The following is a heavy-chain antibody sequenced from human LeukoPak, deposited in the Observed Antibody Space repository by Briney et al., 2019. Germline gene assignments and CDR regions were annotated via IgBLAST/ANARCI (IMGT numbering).Heavy chain of an antibody. Sequence: GESLKISCKGSGYSFTSYCIGWVRQMPGKGLEWMGIISPGDSDTRYSPSFQGLVTISVDKSISTAYLQWSSLKASDTAMYYCARGYYYDSSGYYFHYFDYWGQGTLVTVSS. J-gene: IGHJ4*02. CDR1: GYSFTSYC. V-gene: IGHV5-51*01. CDR2: ISPGDSDT. CDR3: ARGYYYDSSGYYFHYFDY. D-gene: IGHD3-22*01.